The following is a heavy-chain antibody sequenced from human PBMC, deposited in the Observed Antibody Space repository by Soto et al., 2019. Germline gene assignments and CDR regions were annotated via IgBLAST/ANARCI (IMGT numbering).Heavy chain of an antibody. V-gene: IGHV1-2*04. CDR2: INPNSGGT. J-gene: IGHJ5*02. CDR3: ARAYGDYVSWFDP. Sequence: ASVKVSCKASGYTFTGYYMHWVRQAPGQGLEWMGWINPNSGGTNYAQKFQGWVTMTRDTSISTAYMELSRLRSDDTAVYYCARAYGDYVSWFDPWGQGTLVTVSS. D-gene: IGHD4-17*01. CDR1: GYTFTGYY.